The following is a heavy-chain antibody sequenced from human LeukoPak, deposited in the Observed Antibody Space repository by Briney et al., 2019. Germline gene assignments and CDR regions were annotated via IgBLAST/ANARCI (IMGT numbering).Heavy chain of an antibody. D-gene: IGHD5-18*01. Sequence: SGGSLRLSCAASGFTFSDYYMSWIRQAPGKGLEWVAFIRYDGSNKYYADSVKGRFTISRDNSKNTLYLQMNSLRAEDTAVYYCAKGGGHLWPNPHDYWGQGTLVTVSS. J-gene: IGHJ4*02. CDR1: GFTFSDYY. CDR2: IRYDGSNK. V-gene: IGHV3-30*02. CDR3: AKGGGHLWPNPHDY.